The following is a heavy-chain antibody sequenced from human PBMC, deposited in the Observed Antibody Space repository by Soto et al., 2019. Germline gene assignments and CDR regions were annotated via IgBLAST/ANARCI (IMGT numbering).Heavy chain of an antibody. Sequence: PSETLSLTCTVSGGSISSGGYYWSWIRQHPGKGLEWIGYIYYSGSTYYNPSLKSRVTISVDTSKNQFSLKLSSVTAADTAVYYCARGRWLQKKGAAFDIWGQGTMVT. CDR1: GGSISSGGYY. CDR3: ARGRWLQKKGAAFDI. V-gene: IGHV4-31*03. CDR2: IYYSGST. J-gene: IGHJ3*02. D-gene: IGHD5-12*01.